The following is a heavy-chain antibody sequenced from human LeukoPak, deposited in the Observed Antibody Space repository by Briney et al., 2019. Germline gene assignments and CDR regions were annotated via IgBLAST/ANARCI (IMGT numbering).Heavy chain of an antibody. CDR3: ARGGSYSRGRLKRNWFDP. CDR1: GYTFTSYD. V-gene: IGHV1-8*01. J-gene: IGHJ5*02. CDR2: MNPNSGNT. D-gene: IGHD6-13*01. Sequence: ASVKVSCKASGYTFTSYDINWVRQATGQVLEWMGWMNPNSGNTGYAQKFQGRVTMTRNTSISTAYMELSSLRSEDTAVYYCARGGSYSRGRLKRNWFDPWGQGTLVTVSS.